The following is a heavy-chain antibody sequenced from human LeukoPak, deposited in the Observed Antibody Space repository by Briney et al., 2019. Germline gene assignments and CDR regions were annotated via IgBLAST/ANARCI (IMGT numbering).Heavy chain of an antibody. V-gene: IGHV1-69*08. Sequence: GASVKVSCKASGGTLNTHIFTWVRQAPGQGLEWMGKITPILDSSKYAPQFQGRLTITADKYTGTVYMDLTSLRSDDTAVYYCARVNLRGSQYNWFDPWCQGTLVTVSS. CDR2: ITPILDSS. CDR1: GGTLNTHI. CDR3: ARVNLRGSQYNWFDP. J-gene: IGHJ5*02. D-gene: IGHD3-10*01.